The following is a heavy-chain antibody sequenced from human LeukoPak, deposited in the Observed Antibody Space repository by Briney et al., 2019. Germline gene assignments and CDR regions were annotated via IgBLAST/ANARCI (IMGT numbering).Heavy chain of an antibody. CDR2: IGTVGDP. D-gene: IGHD3-22*01. CDR1: GFTFSRYD. J-gene: IGHJ4*02. V-gene: IGHV3-13*05. CDR3: AGYDTSGHYLNY. Sequence: GGSLRLSCAASGFTFSRYDMHWVRQATGKGLEWVSAIGTVGDPYYPGSVKGRFTISRDNSKNTLFLQMNSLRAEDTAVYYCAGYDTSGHYLNYWGQGTLVTVSS.